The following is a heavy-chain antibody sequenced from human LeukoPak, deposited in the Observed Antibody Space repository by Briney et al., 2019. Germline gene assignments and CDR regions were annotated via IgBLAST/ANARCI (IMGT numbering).Heavy chain of an antibody. D-gene: IGHD3-22*01. CDR2: IHYSGST. Sequence: SETLSLTCTVSGGSISSYYWSWIRQPPGKGLEWIGYIHYSGSTNYNPSLKSRVTISVDTSKNQFSLKLSSVTAADTAVYYCARVGYYYDSSGYSDYFDYWGQGTLVTVSS. CDR1: GGSISSYY. V-gene: IGHV4-59*01. CDR3: ARVGYYYDSSGYSDYFDY. J-gene: IGHJ4*02.